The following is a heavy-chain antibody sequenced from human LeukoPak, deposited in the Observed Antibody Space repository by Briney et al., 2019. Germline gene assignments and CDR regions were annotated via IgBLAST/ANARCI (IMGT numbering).Heavy chain of an antibody. CDR3: ARGGVEYYGSGTYYLMYYFDY. D-gene: IGHD3-10*01. Sequence: AGGSLRLSCAASGFTFSSYAMSWVRQAPGKGLEWVSTFSGSGLSTYYADSVKGRFTISRDNSKNTLYLQMNSLRAEDTAVYFCARGGVEYYGSGTYYLMYYFDYWGQGALVTVSS. CDR1: GFTFSSYA. CDR2: FSGSGLST. V-gene: IGHV3-23*01. J-gene: IGHJ4*02.